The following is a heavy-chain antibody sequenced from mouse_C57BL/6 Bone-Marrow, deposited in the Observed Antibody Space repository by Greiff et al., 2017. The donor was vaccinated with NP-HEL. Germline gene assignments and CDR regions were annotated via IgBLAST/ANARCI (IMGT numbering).Heavy chain of an antibody. V-gene: IGHV1-50*01. CDR3: ARRSRYYGNYPFAY. D-gene: IGHD2-1*01. CDR1: GYTFTSYW. J-gene: IGHJ3*01. CDR2: IDPSDSYT. Sequence: VKLVESGAELVKPGASVKLSCKASGYTFTSYWMQWVKQRPGQGLEWIGEIDPSDSYTNYNQKFKGKATLTVDTSSSTAYMQLSSLTSEDSAVYYCARRSRYYGNYPFAYWGQGTLVTVSA.